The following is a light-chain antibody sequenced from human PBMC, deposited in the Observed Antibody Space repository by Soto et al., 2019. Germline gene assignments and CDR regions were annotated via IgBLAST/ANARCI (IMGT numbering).Light chain of an antibody. CDR2: GAS. J-gene: IGKJ3*01. V-gene: IGKV3-20*01. CDR3: QQYGSSIFT. CDR1: QSVSSSY. Sequence: EIVLTQSPGTLSLSPGERATLSCRASQSVSSSYLAWYQRKPGQAPRLLIHGASSRATGIPDRFSGSGSGTDFTLTISRLEPEDFAVYYCQQYGSSIFTFGPGTKVDIK.